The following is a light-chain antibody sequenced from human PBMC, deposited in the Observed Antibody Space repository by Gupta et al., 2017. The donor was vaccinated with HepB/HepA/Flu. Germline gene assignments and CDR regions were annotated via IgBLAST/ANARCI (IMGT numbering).Light chain of an antibody. CDR2: GAS. CDR3: QQYINWLPIT. CDR1: ETLSSN. J-gene: IGKJ5*01. Sequence: IVMTQSPATLSVSPGERATLSCRASETLSSNLAWYQQKPGQAPRLLIYGASTRATGIPARFSGSGSGREFTLTISSRQSEDFAVYYCQQYINWLPITFGQGTRLEMK. V-gene: IGKV3-15*01.